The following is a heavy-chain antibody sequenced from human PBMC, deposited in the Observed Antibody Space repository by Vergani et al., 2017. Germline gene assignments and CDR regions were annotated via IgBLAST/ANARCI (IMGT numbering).Heavy chain of an antibody. J-gene: IGHJ3*02. V-gene: IGHV3-30*04. CDR3: ARVGATSIDAFDI. Sequence: VQLVESGGGVVQPGRSLRLSCAASGFTFSSYAMHWVRQAPGKGLEWVAVISYDGSNKYYADSVKGRFTISRDNSKNTLYLQMNSLRAEDTAVYYCARVGATSIDAFDIWGQGTMVTVSS. D-gene: IGHD1-26*01. CDR2: ISYDGSNK. CDR1: GFTFSSYA.